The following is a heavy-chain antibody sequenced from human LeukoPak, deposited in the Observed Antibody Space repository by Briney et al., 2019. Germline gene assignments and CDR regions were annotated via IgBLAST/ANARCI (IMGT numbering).Heavy chain of an antibody. CDR1: GGTFSSYA. J-gene: IGHJ3*02. Sequence: ASVKVSCKASGGTFSSYAISWVRQAPGQGLEWMGIINPSGGSTSYAQKFQGRVTMTRDTSTSTVYMGLSSLRSEDTAVYYCASLGTFKGNAFDIWGQGTMVTVSS. CDR2: INPSGGST. CDR3: ASLGTFKGNAFDI. D-gene: IGHD7-27*01. V-gene: IGHV1-46*01.